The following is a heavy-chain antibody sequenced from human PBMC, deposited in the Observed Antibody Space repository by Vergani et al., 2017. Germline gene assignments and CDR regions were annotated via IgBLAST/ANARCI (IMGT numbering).Heavy chain of an antibody. CDR3: ARIYSNYDWYFDL. CDR1: GGSISSYY. J-gene: IGHJ2*01. Sequence: QVQLQESGPGLVKPSETLSLTCTVSGGSISSYYWSWIRQPPGKGLEWIGYIYYSGSTNYNTSLKSRVTISVDTSKNQFSLKLSYVTAADTAGYYCARIYSNYDWYFDLWGRGTLVTVSS. D-gene: IGHD4-11*01. CDR2: IYYSGST. V-gene: IGHV4-59*01.